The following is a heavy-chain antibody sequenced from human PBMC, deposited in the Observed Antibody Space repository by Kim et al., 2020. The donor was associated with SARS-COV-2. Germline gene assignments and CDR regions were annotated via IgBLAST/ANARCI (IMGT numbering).Heavy chain of an antibody. CDR1: GGSISSGGYS. Sequence: SETLSLTCAVSGGSISSGGYSWSWIRQPPGKGLEWIGYIYYSGSTYYNPFLKSRVTISVDRSKNQFSLKLSSVTAADTAVYYCARAGAMVRGGYFDDWGQGTLFTVSS. D-gene: IGHD3-10*01. V-gene: IGHV4-30-2*01. CDR3: ARAGAMVRGGYFDD. CDR2: IYYSGST. J-gene: IGHJ4*02.